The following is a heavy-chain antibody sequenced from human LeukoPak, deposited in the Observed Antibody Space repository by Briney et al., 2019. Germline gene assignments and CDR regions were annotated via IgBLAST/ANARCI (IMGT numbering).Heavy chain of an antibody. V-gene: IGHV1-69*13. Sequence: SVKVSCKASGGTFSSYAISWVRQAPGQGLEWMGGIIPIFGTANYAQKFQGRVTITADESTSTAYMELSSLRSEDTAVYYCARGRIGESYYYYYGMDVWGQGNTVNVSS. CDR1: GGTFSSYA. J-gene: IGHJ6*02. CDR2: IIPIFGTA. D-gene: IGHD1-26*01. CDR3: ARGRIGESYYYYYGMDV.